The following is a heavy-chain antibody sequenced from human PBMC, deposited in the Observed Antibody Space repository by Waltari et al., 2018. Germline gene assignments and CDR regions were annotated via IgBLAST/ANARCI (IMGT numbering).Heavy chain of an antibody. CDR1: GFTVSDTY. CDR2: ILVTGNT. J-gene: IGHJ3*01. Sequence: EVQVVESGGDLIQPGGSLRLSCAASGFTVSDTYMTWVRQAPGKGLDWVATILVTGNTHYADSVRGRFTSSRDSSRNSVYLQMDNLRAEDTATYYCARVTVVARVSDVFDVWGQGTMITVSS. CDR3: ARVTVVARVSDVFDV. D-gene: IGHD6-6*01. V-gene: IGHV3-53*01.